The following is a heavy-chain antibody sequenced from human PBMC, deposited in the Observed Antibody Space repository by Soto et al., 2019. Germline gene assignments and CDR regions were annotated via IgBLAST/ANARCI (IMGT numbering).Heavy chain of an antibody. V-gene: IGHV1-69*06. D-gene: IGHD4-17*01. Sequence: QVQLGQSGAEVKKPGSSVKVSCKASGSPFSNYGISWVRQVPGQGLEWMGGIIPVFGTPNYAQKFQGRVTITADRSTRTAYMELSSLRSEDTAVYYCARDRHDYGDYYYGMEVWGQGTTVTVSS. CDR3: ARDRHDYGDYYYGMEV. CDR2: IIPVFGTP. CDR1: GSPFSNYG. J-gene: IGHJ6*02.